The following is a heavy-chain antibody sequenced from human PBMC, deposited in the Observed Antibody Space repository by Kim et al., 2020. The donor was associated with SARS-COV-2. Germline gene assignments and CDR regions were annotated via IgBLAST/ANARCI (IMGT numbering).Heavy chain of an antibody. CDR1: GFTFSGYA. Sequence: GGSLGLSCAASGFTFSGYAMSWVRQAPGKGLEWVSSISGSGGSTYYADSVKGRFTISRDNSKNTVYLQMSSLGAEDTAVYYCAKVLDYVWGSFDYWGQGTLVTVSS. D-gene: IGHD3-16*01. CDR3: AKVLDYVWGSFDY. V-gene: IGHV3-23*01. CDR2: ISGSGGST. J-gene: IGHJ4*02.